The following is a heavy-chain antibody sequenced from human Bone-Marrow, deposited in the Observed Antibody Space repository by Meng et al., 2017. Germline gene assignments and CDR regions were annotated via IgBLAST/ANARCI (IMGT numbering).Heavy chain of an antibody. CDR2: IYYSGST. J-gene: IGHJ5*02. V-gene: IGHV4-59*12. CDR1: GGSISSYY. CDR3: ARDIRQGGNIWFDP. Sequence: LHESGPGLVKPSRTLALTLIVSGGSISSYYWSWIRQPPGKGLEWIGYIYYSGSTNYNPSLSSLVTISVDTSKNQFSLNLSSVTAADTAVYYCARDIRQGGNIWFDPWGQGTLVTVSS. D-gene: IGHD3-16*01.